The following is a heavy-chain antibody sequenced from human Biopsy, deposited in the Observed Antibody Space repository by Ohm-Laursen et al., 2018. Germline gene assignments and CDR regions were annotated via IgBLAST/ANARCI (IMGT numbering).Heavy chain of an antibody. Sequence: ASVKVSCKASGDAFLGYYLHWVRQAPGQGLEWMGRIIPILRTTAYAQTFLGRVTITADSPTSTVDMELTSLTSDDTAVYFCAREAIGYQLPCDDWGQGTLVTVFS. CDR3: AREAIGYQLPCDD. CDR2: IIPILRTT. CDR1: GDAFLGYY. J-gene: IGHJ4*02. V-gene: IGHV1-46*01. D-gene: IGHD2-2*01.